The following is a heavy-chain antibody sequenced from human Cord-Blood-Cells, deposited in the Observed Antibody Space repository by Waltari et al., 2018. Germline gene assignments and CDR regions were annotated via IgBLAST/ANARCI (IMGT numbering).Heavy chain of an antibody. J-gene: IGHJ4*02. CDR3: ASGQWELRVYDY. D-gene: IGHD1-26*01. Sequence: QVQLQESGPGLVKPSETLSLTCAVSGYSISSGYYWGWIRQPPGKGLEWIGSIYHSGSTSYNPSLKSRVTISVDTSNNQFSLKLSSVTAADTAVYYCASGQWELRVYDYWGQGTLVTISS. CDR1: GYSISSGYY. CDR2: IYHSGST. V-gene: IGHV4-38-2*01.